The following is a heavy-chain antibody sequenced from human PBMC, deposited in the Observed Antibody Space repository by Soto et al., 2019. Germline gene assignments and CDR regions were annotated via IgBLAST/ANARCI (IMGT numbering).Heavy chain of an antibody. V-gene: IGHV3-13*01. J-gene: IGHJ4*02. CDR2: IGTAGDT. Sequence: GGSLRLSCAASGFTFSSYDMHWVRQATGKGLEWVSAIGTAGDTYYPGSVKGRFTISRENAKNSLYLQMNSLRAGDTAVYYCARENLVLRFLEWLAFDYWGQGTLVTVSS. CDR1: GFTFSSYD. D-gene: IGHD3-3*01. CDR3: ARENLVLRFLEWLAFDY.